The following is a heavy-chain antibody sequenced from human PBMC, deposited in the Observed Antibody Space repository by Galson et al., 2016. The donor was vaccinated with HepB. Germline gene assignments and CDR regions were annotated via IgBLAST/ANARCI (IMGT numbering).Heavy chain of an antibody. Sequence: PALVKPTQTLTLTCTFSGFSLSTSGVGVGWIRQPPGKALEWLALIYWDDDKRYSPSLKSRLTITKDTSKNQVVLTMSNMDPVDTATYYCAHIRNSWGNFWGGYCTGGDYFDYWGQGTLVTVSS. J-gene: IGHJ4*02. V-gene: IGHV2-5*02. D-gene: IGHD3-3*01. CDR2: IYWDDDK. CDR3: AHIRNSWGNFWGGYCTGGDYFDY. CDR1: GFSLSTSGVG.